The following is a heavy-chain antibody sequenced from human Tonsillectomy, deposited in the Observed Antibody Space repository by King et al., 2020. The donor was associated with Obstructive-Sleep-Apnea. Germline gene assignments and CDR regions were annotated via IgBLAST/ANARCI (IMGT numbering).Heavy chain of an antibody. V-gene: IGHV3-15*01. CDR2: IKSKTAGGTT. CDR1: GFTFSDAW. Sequence: VQLVESGGGLVKPGGSLRLSCAASGFTFSDAWITWVRHAPGKGLEGGGRIKSKTAGGTTDYGAPVKGRFTISRDDSKNTLYLQMNSLKTEDTAVYYCTTDTGSYYNGLDYWGQGTLVTVSS. CDR3: TTDTGSYYNGLDY. J-gene: IGHJ4*02. D-gene: IGHD3-10*01.